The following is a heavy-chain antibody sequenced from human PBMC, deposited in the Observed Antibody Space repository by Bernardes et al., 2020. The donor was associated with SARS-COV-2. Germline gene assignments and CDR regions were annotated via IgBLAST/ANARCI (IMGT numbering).Heavy chain of an antibody. CDR2: ITGGGDRA. CDR3: VKDGPWGYMYVYPHFDS. J-gene: IGHJ4*02. D-gene: IGHD5-12*01. V-gene: IGHV3-23*01. CDR1: GFTFTNYA. Sequence: GGSLKVSCAASGFTFTNYAMSWVRQAPGKGLEWVSTITGGGDRAFTADSVEGRFGVSRDNSKDTFYLEMNSLRAEDTAVYYCVKDGPWGYMYVYPHFDSWGQGTLVTVSS.